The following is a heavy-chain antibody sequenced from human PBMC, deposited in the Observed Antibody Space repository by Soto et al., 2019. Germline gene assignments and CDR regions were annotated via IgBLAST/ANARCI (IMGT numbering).Heavy chain of an antibody. V-gene: IGHV4-34*01. Sequence: PSETLSLTCAVYGGSFSGYYWSWIRQPPGKGLEWIGEINHSGGTNYNPSLKSRVTISVDTSKNQFSLKLSSVTAADTAVYYCARDLRYCSSTSCYFIVVYFDYWGQGTLVTVSS. CDR2: INHSGGT. D-gene: IGHD2-2*01. CDR1: GGSFSGYY. J-gene: IGHJ4*02. CDR3: ARDLRYCSSTSCYFIVVYFDY.